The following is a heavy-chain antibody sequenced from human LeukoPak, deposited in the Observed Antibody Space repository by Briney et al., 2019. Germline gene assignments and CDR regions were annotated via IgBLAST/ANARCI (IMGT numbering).Heavy chain of an antibody. J-gene: IGHJ4*02. CDR1: GGTFSSYA. D-gene: IGHD6-19*01. CDR3: ARGYSSGWYADY. V-gene: IGHV1-69*05. Sequence: GASVKVSCKASGGTFSSYAISWVRQAPGQGREWMGRIIPIFGTANYAQKFQGRVTITTDESTSTAYMELSSLRSEDTAVYYCARGYSSGWYADYWGQGTLVTVSS. CDR2: IIPIFGTA.